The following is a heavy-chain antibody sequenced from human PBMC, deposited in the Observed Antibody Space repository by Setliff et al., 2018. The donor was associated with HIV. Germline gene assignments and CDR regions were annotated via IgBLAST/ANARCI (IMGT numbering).Heavy chain of an antibody. Sequence: PSETLSLTCTVSGGSIRSNDWWSWVRQPPGKGLELIGEIHHSGSTNYNPSLKSRVTISVDTSKNQFSLKLNSVTAADTAVYYCARDMTYYFDSSGSFGWFDPWGQGTLVTVS. V-gene: IGHV4-4*02. D-gene: IGHD3-22*01. CDR2: IHHSGST. J-gene: IGHJ5*02. CDR1: GGSIRSNDW. CDR3: ARDMTYYFDSSGSFGWFDP.